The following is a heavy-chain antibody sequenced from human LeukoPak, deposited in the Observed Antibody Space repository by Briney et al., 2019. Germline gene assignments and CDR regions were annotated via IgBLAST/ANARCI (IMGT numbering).Heavy chain of an antibody. Sequence: GGSLRLSCAASGFTFSSYWMSWVRQAPGKGLEWVANIKQDGSEKYYVDSVKGRFTISRDNAKNSLYLQMNSLRAEDTAVYYCARVPLYSSGWHYFDYWGQGTLVTVSS. CDR3: ARVPLYSSGWHYFDY. V-gene: IGHV3-7*01. J-gene: IGHJ4*02. CDR2: IKQDGSEK. CDR1: GFTFSSYW. D-gene: IGHD6-19*01.